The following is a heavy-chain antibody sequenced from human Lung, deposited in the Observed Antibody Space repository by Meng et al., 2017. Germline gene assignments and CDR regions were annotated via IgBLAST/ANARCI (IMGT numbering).Heavy chain of an antibody. CDR1: GGSISSSNYY. Sequence: QVRRQVSGPGLVKPSQTLSLTCTVSGGSISSSNYYWSWIRQPPGKGLEWSGHIYNSGSTYYNPSLKSRITISVDTSKNQFSLKLSSVTAADTAVYYCARGQKGYFDLWGRGTLVTVSS. V-gene: IGHV4-30-4*01. CDR2: IYNSGST. CDR3: ARGQKGYFDL. J-gene: IGHJ2*01.